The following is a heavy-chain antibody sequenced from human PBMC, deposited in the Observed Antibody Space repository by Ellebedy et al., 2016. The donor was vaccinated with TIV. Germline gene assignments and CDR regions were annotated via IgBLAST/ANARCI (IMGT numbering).Heavy chain of an antibody. CDR1: GYTFTKYG. Sequence: AASVKVSCKASGYTFTKYGLTWVRQAPGQGLEWMGWISTYNGNTNSVQKFQGRVTMTTDTSTSTAYMELRSLTSDDTAMYYCARFYYGSGSFYQVEDYWGQGTLVTVSS. CDR3: ARFYYGSGSFYQVEDY. CDR2: ISTYNGNT. J-gene: IGHJ4*02. D-gene: IGHD3-10*01. V-gene: IGHV1-18*01.